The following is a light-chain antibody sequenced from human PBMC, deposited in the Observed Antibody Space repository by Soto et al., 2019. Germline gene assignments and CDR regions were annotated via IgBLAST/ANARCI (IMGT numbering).Light chain of an antibody. V-gene: IGLV1-40*01. J-gene: IGLJ1*01. Sequence: YVLTQPPAVSGAPGQRVTISCTGSSSNIGAGYDIYWYQQLPGTAPKLLIYDNNNRPSGVPDRFSGSNSGTSASLAITGLQAEDEADYYCQSYDTSLNYVFGTGTKVTV. CDR1: SSNIGAGYD. CDR2: DNN. CDR3: QSYDTSLNYV.